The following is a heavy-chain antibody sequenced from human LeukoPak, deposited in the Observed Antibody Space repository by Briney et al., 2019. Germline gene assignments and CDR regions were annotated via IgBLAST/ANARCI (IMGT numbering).Heavy chain of an antibody. CDR1: GFTFSTSA. Sequence: GGSLRLSCAASGFTFSTSAMNWVRQAPGKGLEWVSGIINNDGTTYYADSVKGRFTISRDNSKMTLFLQMNSLRAEDTALYYCARRGDSDTSVYSLQYWGQGALVTVSS. CDR2: IINNDGTT. CDR3: ARRGDSDTSVYSLQY. V-gene: IGHV3-23*01. J-gene: IGHJ4*02. D-gene: IGHD3-22*01.